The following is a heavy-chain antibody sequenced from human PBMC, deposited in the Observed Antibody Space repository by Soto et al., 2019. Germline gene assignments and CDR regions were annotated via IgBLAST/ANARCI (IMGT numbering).Heavy chain of an antibody. J-gene: IGHJ4*02. V-gene: IGHV1-18*04. CDR3: ARNGSGTYYTVPDY. Sequence: QVQLVQSGAEVKKPGASVKVSCKASGYTFNNYGISWVRQAPGQGLEWMGWISTYHGYANYAQNVQGRVTMTTDTAPNTAYMELRSLRSDDTAVYYCARNGSGTYYTVPDYWGQGTLVTVSS. D-gene: IGHD3-10*01. CDR2: ISTYHGYA. CDR1: GYTFNNYG.